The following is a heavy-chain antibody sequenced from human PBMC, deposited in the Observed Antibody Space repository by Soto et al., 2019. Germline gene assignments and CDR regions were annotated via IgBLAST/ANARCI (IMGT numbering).Heavy chain of an antibody. D-gene: IGHD3-10*01. CDR1: GFTFSSYS. V-gene: IGHV3-48*01. CDR3: ARDKGYYYGSGSPLDY. J-gene: IGHJ4*02. CDR2: ISSSSSTI. Sequence: ESGGGLVQPGGSLRLSCAASGFTFSSYSMNWVRQAPGKGLEWVSYISSSSSTIYYADSVKGRFTISRDNAKNSLYLQMNSLRAEDTAVYYCARDKGYYYGSGSPLDYWGQGTLVTVSS.